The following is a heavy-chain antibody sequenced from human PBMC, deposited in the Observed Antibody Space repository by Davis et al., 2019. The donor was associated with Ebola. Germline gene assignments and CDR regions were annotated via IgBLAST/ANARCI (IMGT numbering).Heavy chain of an antibody. Sequence: ASVKVSCKASGYTFSSYGISWVRQAPGQGLEWMGWINGYNGDTNYAQNLQGRVTMTTDTSTSTAYMEVRSLRSDDTAVYYCAASLRFLEWLLPDAFDIWGQGTMVTVSS. CDR1: GYTFSSYG. J-gene: IGHJ3*02. V-gene: IGHV1-18*04. CDR2: INGYNGDT. CDR3: AASLRFLEWLLPDAFDI. D-gene: IGHD3-3*01.